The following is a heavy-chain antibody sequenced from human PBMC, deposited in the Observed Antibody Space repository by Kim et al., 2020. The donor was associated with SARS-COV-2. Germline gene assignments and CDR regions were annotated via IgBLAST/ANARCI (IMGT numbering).Heavy chain of an antibody. CDR1: GFTFSSYA. Sequence: GGSLRLSCAASGFTFSSYAMSWVRQAPGKGLEWVSAISGSGGSTYYADSVKGRFTISRDNSKNTLYLQMNSLRAEDTAVYYCAKSGYCSGGSCYLFVEYYYYYGMDVWGQGTTVTVSS. J-gene: IGHJ6*02. CDR2: ISGSGGST. V-gene: IGHV3-23*01. D-gene: IGHD2-15*01. CDR3: AKSGYCSGGSCYLFVEYYYYYGMDV.